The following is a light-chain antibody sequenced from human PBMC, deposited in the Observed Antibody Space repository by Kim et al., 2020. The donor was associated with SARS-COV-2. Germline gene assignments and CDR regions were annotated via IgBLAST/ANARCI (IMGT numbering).Light chain of an antibody. CDR3: QQRSNWPLT. CDR1: QSVSSY. Sequence: PGEGAPLSCRASQSVSSYLAWYQQKPGQAPRLLIYDASNRAAGIPARFSGSGSGTDFTLTISSLEPEDFAVYYCQQRSNWPLTFGGGTKVDIK. CDR2: DAS. V-gene: IGKV3-11*01. J-gene: IGKJ4*01.